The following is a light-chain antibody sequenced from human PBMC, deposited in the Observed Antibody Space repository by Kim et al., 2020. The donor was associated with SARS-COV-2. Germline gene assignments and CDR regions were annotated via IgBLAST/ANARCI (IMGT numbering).Light chain of an antibody. CDR2: DAS. V-gene: IGKV1-17*01. Sequence: ASVGDRVTITCRASQGVRHDLGWYQVRPGKAPKRLIHDASSLESGVPSRFSGSGSGTEFTLTISSLQPEDFADYYCLQHNDYPWTFGQGTKVDIK. CDR3: LQHNDYPWT. J-gene: IGKJ1*01. CDR1: QGVRHD.